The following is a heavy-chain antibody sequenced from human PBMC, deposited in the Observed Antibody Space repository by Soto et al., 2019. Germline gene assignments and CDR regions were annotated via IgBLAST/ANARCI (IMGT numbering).Heavy chain of an antibody. V-gene: IGHV4-31*03. Sequence: QGQLQESGPGLVKPSQTLSLTCTVSGGSISSGGDYWSWLRQHPGKGLEWIRYIYYSGSTYYNPSLTSRVTLSVDTAKNHFSLKLSSVTAADTAVYYCARATPYYYYGMDVWGQGTTVTVAS. CDR1: GGSISSGGDY. CDR2: IYYSGST. J-gene: IGHJ6*02. CDR3: ARATPYYYYGMDV. D-gene: IGHD2-15*01.